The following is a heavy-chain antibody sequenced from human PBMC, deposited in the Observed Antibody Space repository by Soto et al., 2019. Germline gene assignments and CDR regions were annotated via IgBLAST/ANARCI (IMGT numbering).Heavy chain of an antibody. J-gene: IGHJ3*01. D-gene: IGHD2-2*01. CDR1: AFAFNNYG. CDR2: IRKSDYT. Sequence: GGYLRLSWTVSAFAFNNYGINWVRQAPGKGLEWVSSIRKSDYTYYSDLVKGRFAIPRDNAQSSVSLQMNTLRNDATAVYYYTIEDSIKIPARSDVWSRGTVVT. CDR3: TIEDSIKIPARSDV. V-gene: IGHV3-21*01.